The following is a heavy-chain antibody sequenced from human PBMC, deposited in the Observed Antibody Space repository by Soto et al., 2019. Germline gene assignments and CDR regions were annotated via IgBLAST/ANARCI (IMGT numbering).Heavy chain of an antibody. CDR2: IRQDGTER. CDR3: VRENYFDY. V-gene: IGHV3-7*01. J-gene: IGHJ4*02. Sequence: PGGSLRLSCVGSGFRFSTYWMGWVRQAPGKRLEWVANIRQDGTERSYADSVKGRSTISRDNAKNSLYLQMDSLGADDTAVYYCVRENYFDYWGQGTLVTVSS. CDR1: GFRFSTYW.